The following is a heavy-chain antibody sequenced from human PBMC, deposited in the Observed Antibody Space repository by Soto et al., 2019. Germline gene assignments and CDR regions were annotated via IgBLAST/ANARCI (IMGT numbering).Heavy chain of an antibody. CDR2: IDPSDSYT. CDR1: GNSFTSYW. Sequence: PGYSLKISCRASGNSFTSYWISLVLHIPGKGLEWMGRIDPSDSYTNYSPSFQGHVTISADKSISTAYLQWSSLKASDTAMYYCARLQAAAGDNDLTFDYWGQGTLVTVSS. J-gene: IGHJ4*02. V-gene: IGHV5-10-1*01. CDR3: ARLQAAAGDNDLTFDY. D-gene: IGHD6-13*01.